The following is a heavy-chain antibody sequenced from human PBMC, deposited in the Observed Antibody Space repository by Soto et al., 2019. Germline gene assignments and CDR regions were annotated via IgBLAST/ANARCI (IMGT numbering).Heavy chain of an antibody. CDR3: ARSSIMVGAVAGTFDY. CDR2: IYYSGST. D-gene: IGHD6-19*01. Sequence: SQTLSLTCTVSGGSVRSGSYYWSWIRQPPGKGLEWIGYIYYSGSTNSNPSLKSRVTISVDTSKNQFSLKLSSVTAADTAVYYCARSSIMVGAVAGTFDYWGQGTLVTVSS. V-gene: IGHV4-61*01. CDR1: GGSVRSGSYY. J-gene: IGHJ4*02.